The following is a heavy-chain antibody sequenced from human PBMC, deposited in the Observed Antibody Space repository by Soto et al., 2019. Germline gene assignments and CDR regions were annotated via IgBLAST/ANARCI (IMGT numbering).Heavy chain of an antibody. Sequence: SETLSLTCTVSGASISSHSWSWIRQAPGKGLEWIGYIYNSGSTNYNPSLKSRVTISADTSKNQFSLRLNSVTAADTAVYYCARDRIIVVMASSTVYFYHGMDVWGQGTTVTVSS. CDR2: IYNSGST. CDR1: GASISSHS. J-gene: IGHJ6*02. D-gene: IGHD2-15*01. CDR3: ARDRIIVVMASSTVYFYHGMDV. V-gene: IGHV4-59*11.